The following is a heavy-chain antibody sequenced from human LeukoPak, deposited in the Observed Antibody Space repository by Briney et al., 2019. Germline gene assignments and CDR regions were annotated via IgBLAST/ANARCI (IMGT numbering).Heavy chain of an antibody. Sequence: GWSLRLSCAASGFTFISYWMSWVRQAPGKGLEWVANIKQDGSEKYSVDSVKGRFTISRDNAKNSLYLQMNSLRAEDPAVYYRSRDMWPPCPHDSSGYYYPSGFDPWGQGTLVTVSS. D-gene: IGHD3-22*01. CDR1: GFTFISYW. CDR2: IKQDGSEK. V-gene: IGHV3-7*01. CDR3: SRDMWPPCPHDSSGYYYPSGFDP. J-gene: IGHJ5*02.